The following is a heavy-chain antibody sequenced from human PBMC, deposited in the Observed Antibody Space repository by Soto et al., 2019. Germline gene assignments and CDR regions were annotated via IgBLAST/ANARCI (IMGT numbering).Heavy chain of an antibody. CDR3: AEDYSAYYDDSSGHYTDFLH. Sequence: ESGGGVVQPGMSLRLSCAASGFTFSTYGMHWVRQAPCKGLEWVAVISYDGSNQFYADSVKGRFTISRDNSKNTLYLQMNSLRAEDTAVYYCAEDYSAYYDDSSGHYTDFLHWGQGSLVTVSS. D-gene: IGHD3-22*01. CDR2: ISYDGSNQ. CDR1: GFTFSTYG. J-gene: IGHJ1*01. V-gene: IGHV3-30*18.